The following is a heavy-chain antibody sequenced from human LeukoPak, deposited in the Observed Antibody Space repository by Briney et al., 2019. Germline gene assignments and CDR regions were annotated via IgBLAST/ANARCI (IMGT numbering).Heavy chain of an antibody. Sequence: GGSLRLSCAASGFTFDDYAMHWVRHAPGKGLEWVSGISWNSGSIGYADSVKGRFTISRDNAKNSLYLQMNSLRAEDTALYYCAKSLAFGELWVYYFDYWGQGTLVTVSS. D-gene: IGHD3-10*01. CDR1: GFTFDDYA. J-gene: IGHJ4*02. CDR3: AKSLAFGELWVYYFDY. CDR2: ISWNSGSI. V-gene: IGHV3-9*01.